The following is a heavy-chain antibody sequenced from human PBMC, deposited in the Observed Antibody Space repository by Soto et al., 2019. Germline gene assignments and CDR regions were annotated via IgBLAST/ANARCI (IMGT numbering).Heavy chain of an antibody. CDR1: GDSVSSNSAA. Sequence: PSQTLSLTCAISGDSVSSNSAAWNWIRQSPSRGLEWLGRTGYRCNWYNDYAVSVKSRITINPDTSKNQFSLLLNSVTPEDTAVYYCVRDRAVAGTYYYGREVWGKGTTVNVSS. D-gene: IGHD6-19*01. J-gene: IGHJ6*04. CDR3: VRDRAVAGTYYYGREV. CDR2: TGYRCNWYN. V-gene: IGHV6-1*01.